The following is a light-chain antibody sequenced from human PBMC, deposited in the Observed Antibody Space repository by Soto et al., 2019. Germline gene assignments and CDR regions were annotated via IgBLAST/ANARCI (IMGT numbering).Light chain of an antibody. CDR3: QQYRFYWT. Sequence: DIQMTQSPFTLSASVGDRVTITCRASQSISNWLAWYQQKPGKAPKLLIYETSALEGGVPSRFSGSGSGTEFTLTISSLQPDDFATYYCQQYRFYWTFGQGTTVEIK. CDR1: QSISNW. J-gene: IGKJ1*01. V-gene: IGKV1-5*03. CDR2: ETS.